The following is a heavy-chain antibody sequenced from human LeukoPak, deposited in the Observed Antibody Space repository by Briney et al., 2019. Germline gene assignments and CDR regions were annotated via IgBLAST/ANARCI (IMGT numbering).Heavy chain of an antibody. V-gene: IGHV3-9*01. J-gene: IGHJ3*02. CDR2: ISWNSGSI. CDR1: GFTFDDYA. D-gene: IGHD6-6*01. CDR3: ARDRVDSSSSHDAFDI. Sequence: GRSLRLSCAASGFTFDDYAMHWVRQAPGKGLEWVSGISWNSGSIGYADSVKGRFTISRDNAKNSLYLQMNSLRAEDTAVYYCARDRVDSSSSHDAFDIWGQGTMVTVSS.